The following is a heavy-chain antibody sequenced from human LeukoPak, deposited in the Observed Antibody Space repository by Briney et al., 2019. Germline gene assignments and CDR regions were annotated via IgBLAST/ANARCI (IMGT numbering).Heavy chain of an antibody. J-gene: IGHJ4*01. CDR1: GFTFDDYA. V-gene: IGHV3-9*01. Sequence: GGSLRLSCVASGFTFDDYAMHWVRQAPGKGLEWVSGISWNSGNIGYGDSVKGRFTISRDNAKNSVYLQMNSLRVEDTAVYYCARDPLEVVVVTATGFWGHGTLVTVSS. CDR2: ISWNSGNI. D-gene: IGHD2-15*01. CDR3: ARDPLEVVVVTATGF.